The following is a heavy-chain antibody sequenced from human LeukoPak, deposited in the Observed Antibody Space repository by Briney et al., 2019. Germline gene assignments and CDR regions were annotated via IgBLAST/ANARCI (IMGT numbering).Heavy chain of an antibody. CDR2: ISYDGSNK. CDR1: GFTFSSYA. Sequence: GRSLRLSCAASGFTFSSYAMHWVRQAPGKGLEWVAVISYDGSNKYYADSAKGRFTISRDNSKNTLYLQMNSLRAEDTAVYYCARDLTTYYDILTGYRSSNWFDPWGQGTLVTVSS. V-gene: IGHV3-30*04. J-gene: IGHJ5*02. D-gene: IGHD3-9*01. CDR3: ARDLTTYYDILTGYRSSNWFDP.